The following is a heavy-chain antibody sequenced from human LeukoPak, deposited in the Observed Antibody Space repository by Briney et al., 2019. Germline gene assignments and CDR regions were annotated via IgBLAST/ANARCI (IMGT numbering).Heavy chain of an antibody. Sequence: GGSLRLSCAASGLTISSYSMNWVRQAPGKGLEWVSSISSSSSYIYYADSVKGRFTISRDNAKNSLYLQMNSLRAEDTAVYYCARDSGSPNYYFDYWGQGTLVTVSS. V-gene: IGHV3-21*01. CDR2: ISSSSSYI. D-gene: IGHD1-26*01. J-gene: IGHJ4*02. CDR1: GLTISSYS. CDR3: ARDSGSPNYYFDY.